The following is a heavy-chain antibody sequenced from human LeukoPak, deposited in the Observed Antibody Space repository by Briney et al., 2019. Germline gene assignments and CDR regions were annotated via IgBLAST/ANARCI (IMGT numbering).Heavy chain of an antibody. V-gene: IGHV6-1*01. J-gene: IGHJ4*02. Sequence: SQTLSLTCAISGDSVSSNSAAGNWIRQSPSRGLEWLGRTYYRSKWFNEYGISVKSRITINSDTSKNQFSLHLNSVTPEDTAMYYCAREQTGFDYWGQGTLVTVSS. CDR2: TYYRSKWFN. CDR1: GDSVSSNSAA. CDR3: AREQTGFDY.